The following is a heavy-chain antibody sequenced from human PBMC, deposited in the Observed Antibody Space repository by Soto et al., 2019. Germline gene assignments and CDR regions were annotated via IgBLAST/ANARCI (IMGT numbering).Heavy chain of an antibody. Sequence: GRSMRLSCAASGFTFDDYAMQWVRQVSGMGLEWVSGINGNSGNIGYADSVKGRVAISRDNAKNSLHLQMNSLRAEDTAFYYCVKDESINWYSGHFRHWGQGTLVTVSS. CDR2: INGNSGNI. J-gene: IGHJ1*01. V-gene: IGHV3-9*01. CDR3: VKDESINWYSGHFRH. D-gene: IGHD6-13*01. CDR1: GFTFDDYA.